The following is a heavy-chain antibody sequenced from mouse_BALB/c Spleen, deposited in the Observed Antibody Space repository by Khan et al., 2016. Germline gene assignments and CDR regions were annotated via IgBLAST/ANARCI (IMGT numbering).Heavy chain of an antibody. CDR1: GDSITSGY. CDR2: ISYSGST. V-gene: IGHV3-8*02. D-gene: IGHD1-2*01. J-gene: IGHJ4*01. CDR3: ARLITTAYYVMDY. Sequence: EVQLQESGPSLVKPSQTLSLTCSVTGDSITSGYWNWIRKFPGNKLEYMGYISYSGSTYYNPSLKSRISITRDTSKNQYYLQLNSVTTEDTATYYSARLITTAYYVMDYWGQGTSVTVSS.